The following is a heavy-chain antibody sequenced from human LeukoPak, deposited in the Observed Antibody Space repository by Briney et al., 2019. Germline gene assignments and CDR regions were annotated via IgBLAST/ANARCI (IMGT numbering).Heavy chain of an antibody. D-gene: IGHD3-10*01. CDR1: GYSFISYD. V-gene: IGHV1-8*02. J-gene: IGHJ4*02. Sequence: ASVKVSCKASGYSFISYDINWVRQAPGQGLEWMGWMNPNSGYAGFAQKFQGRVTSTRDTSTGTAYLELSSLRSEDTAVYFRARGEYYGSGSWGYWGQGTLVTVSS. CDR2: MNPNSGYA. CDR3: ARGEYYGSGSWGY.